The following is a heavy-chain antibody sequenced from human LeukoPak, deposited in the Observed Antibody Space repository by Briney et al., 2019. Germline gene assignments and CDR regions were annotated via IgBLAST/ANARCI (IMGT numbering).Heavy chain of an antibody. CDR3: ARGRYYDSSDYYSD. CDR1: GYTFTGYY. J-gene: IGHJ4*02. Sequence: ASVKVSCKASGYTFTGYYMHWVRQAPGQGLEWMGWINPNSGGTNYAQKFQGRVTMTRDTSISTAYMELSRLRSDDTAVYYCARGRYYDSSDYYSDWGQGTLVTASS. D-gene: IGHD3-22*01. CDR2: INPNSGGT. V-gene: IGHV1-2*02.